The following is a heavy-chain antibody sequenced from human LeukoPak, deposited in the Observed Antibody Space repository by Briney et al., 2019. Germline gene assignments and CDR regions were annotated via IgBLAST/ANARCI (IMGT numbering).Heavy chain of an antibody. Sequence: SETLSLTCTVSGYSISSGYYWGWIRQPPGKGLEWIGTIYYSGNTFYNPSLKSRVTISVDTSINHFSLTLTSLTAADTAVYFCSRHEHKALAGDTWGQGTLVTVSS. CDR3: SRHEHKALAGDT. CDR2: IYYSGNT. CDR1: GYSISSGYY. D-gene: IGHD6-19*01. J-gene: IGHJ5*02. V-gene: IGHV4-38-2*02.